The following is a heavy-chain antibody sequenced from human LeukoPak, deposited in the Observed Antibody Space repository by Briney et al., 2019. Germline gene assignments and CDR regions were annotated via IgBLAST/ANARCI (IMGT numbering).Heavy chain of an antibody. CDR3: ARVDYYDSNSFSDYYVLDV. CDR1: GYSISSGYF. CDR2: IYHSGST. D-gene: IGHD3-22*01. V-gene: IGHV4-38-2*02. Sequence: SETLSLTCNVSGYSISSGYFWGWVRQPPGKGLEWIGSIYHSGSTYYNPSLKSRVNMSVDTSKNQFSLRLRSGTAADSAVYYCARVDYYDSNSFSDYYVLDVWGQGTTVTVSS. J-gene: IGHJ6*02.